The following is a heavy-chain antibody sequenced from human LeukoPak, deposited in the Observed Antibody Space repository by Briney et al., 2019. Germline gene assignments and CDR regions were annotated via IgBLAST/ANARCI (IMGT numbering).Heavy chain of an antibody. V-gene: IGHV4-61*01. CDR2: IYHGSA. CDR1: DDSVSSSRYY. D-gene: IGHD6-19*01. CDR3: AREGGRQWLVSGALDS. J-gene: IGHJ5*01. Sequence: SETLSLTCTLSDDSVSSSRYYWTWIRQPPGKGLEWIGYIYHGSATYNPSLESRVTLPMVTSKNQYSLKMTSVTAADTAVYYCAREGGRQWLVSGALDSWGQGTLVTVSS.